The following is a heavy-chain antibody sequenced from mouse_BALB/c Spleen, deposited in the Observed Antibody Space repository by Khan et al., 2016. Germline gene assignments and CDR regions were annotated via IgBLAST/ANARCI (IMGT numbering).Heavy chain of an antibody. Sequence: QIQLVQSGSELKKPGKTVKISCKASGYTFTNYGMNWVKQAPGKGLKWMGWIHTYSGESTYADDFKGRFAFSLDTSANTAYLHLNNLKTEYTATYCCARYRYYYGSSRYFDVWGAGTTVTVSS. D-gene: IGHD1-1*01. CDR1: GYTFTNYG. V-gene: IGHV9-3-1*01. CDR3: ARYRYYYGSSRYFDV. CDR2: IHTYSGES. J-gene: IGHJ1*01.